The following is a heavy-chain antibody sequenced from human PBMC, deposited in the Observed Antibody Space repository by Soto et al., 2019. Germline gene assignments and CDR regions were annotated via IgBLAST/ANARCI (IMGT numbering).Heavy chain of an antibody. Sequence: VQLLESGGDLVHPGGCLRLYCAASGFAFSSHPMSWVRQAPERGLEWVSGISDSGGLTYNADSVKGRFTISRDNSKNTLYLQMNSLRAEDTALYYCARRAFGSSRSFDIWGQGTMVTVSS. D-gene: IGHD6-6*01. CDR2: ISDSGGLT. J-gene: IGHJ3*02. CDR3: ARRAFGSSRSFDI. V-gene: IGHV3-23*01. CDR1: GFAFSSHP.